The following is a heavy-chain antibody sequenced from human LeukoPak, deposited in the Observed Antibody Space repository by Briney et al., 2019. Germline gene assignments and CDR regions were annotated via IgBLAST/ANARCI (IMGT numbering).Heavy chain of an antibody. CDR3: ASWAGGSAIIYLFDY. CDR2: VSHDGRNE. Sequence: PGGSLRLSCVASALTFTTYALHWVSQAQGNGLEWEAVVSHDGRNEYYTDAVGGRFTVSRDNSKNTLYLQMDSLRAEDTAVYYCASWAGGSAIIYLFDYWGQGTVGTVSA. D-gene: IGHD3-16*01. V-gene: IGHV3-30*08. CDR1: ALTFTTYA. J-gene: IGHJ4*02.